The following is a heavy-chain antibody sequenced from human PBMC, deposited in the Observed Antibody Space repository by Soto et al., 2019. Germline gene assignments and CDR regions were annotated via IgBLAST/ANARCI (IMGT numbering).Heavy chain of an antibody. CDR3: AREKGYISGPKNFDS. CDR1: GGSVSSGDYF. Sequence: SETLSLTCTVSGGSVSSGDYFWGWIRQPPGKGLEWIGYIYDSGSSYYNPSLKSRVTMSVDTSKNQFSLKLRSVTAADTAMYYCAREKGYISGPKNFDSWGQGTLVTVS. D-gene: IGHD5-12*01. CDR2: IYDSGSS. V-gene: IGHV4-30-4*01. J-gene: IGHJ4*02.